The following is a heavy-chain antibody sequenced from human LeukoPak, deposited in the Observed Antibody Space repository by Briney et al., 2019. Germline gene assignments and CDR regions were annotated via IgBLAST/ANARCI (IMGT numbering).Heavy chain of an antibody. CDR3: ARYSGTYRDH. Sequence: NPGGSLRLSCAASGFTFSSSNMNWVRQTPGKGLEWVSSISSDSSYIFYADSVKGRFTISRDNAKNSLFLQMNSLRAEDTAAYYCARYSGTYRDHWGQGTLVTVSS. D-gene: IGHD1-26*01. CDR2: ISSDSSYI. V-gene: IGHV3-21*01. CDR1: GFTFSSSN. J-gene: IGHJ4*02.